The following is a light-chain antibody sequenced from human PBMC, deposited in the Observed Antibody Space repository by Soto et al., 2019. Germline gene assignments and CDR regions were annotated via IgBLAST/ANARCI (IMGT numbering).Light chain of an antibody. CDR1: QNILTY. V-gene: IGKV1-39*01. Sequence: DIQMTQSPSSLSASVGDRVTITCRSSQNILTYLNWYQQRAGEAPRFLIYAASNLQDGVPSRFSGSESGTEFTLTISSLQPEDFATYYCQQSYSVPLTFGQGTKPEMK. CDR3: QQSYSVPLT. J-gene: IGKJ2*01. CDR2: AAS.